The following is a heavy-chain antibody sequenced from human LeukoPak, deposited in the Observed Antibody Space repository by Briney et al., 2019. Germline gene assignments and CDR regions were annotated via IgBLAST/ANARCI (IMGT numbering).Heavy chain of an antibody. D-gene: IGHD4-17*01. CDR2: LSGSGGST. CDR1: GFTFSSHA. V-gene: IGHV3-23*01. J-gene: IGHJ6*03. CDR3: AKGGSTSRVTTSRVVFGYYYYMDV. Sequence: GGSLRLSCAASGFTFSSHAMSWVRQAPGEGLGWVSSLSGSGGSTYHADSVKGRFSISRDNSKNTLYLQLNRLRAEDTAVYYCAKGGSTSRVTTSRVVFGYYYYMDVWGKGTPVTVSS.